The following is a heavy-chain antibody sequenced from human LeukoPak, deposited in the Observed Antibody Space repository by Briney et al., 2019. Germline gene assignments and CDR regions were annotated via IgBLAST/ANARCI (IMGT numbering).Heavy chain of an antibody. CDR2: IYYSGST. Sequence: SETLSLTCTVSGGSISSGGYYWSWIRQHPGKGLEWIGYIYYSGSTYYNPSLKSRVTISVDTSKNQFSLKLSSVTAADTAVYYCARRMVRGVHNWFDPWGQGTLVIVSS. J-gene: IGHJ5*02. V-gene: IGHV4-31*03. CDR3: ARRMVRGVHNWFDP. D-gene: IGHD3-10*01. CDR1: GGSISSGGYY.